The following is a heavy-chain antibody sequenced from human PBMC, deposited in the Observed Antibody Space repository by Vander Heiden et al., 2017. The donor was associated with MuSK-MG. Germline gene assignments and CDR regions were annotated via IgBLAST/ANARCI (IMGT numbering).Heavy chain of an antibody. V-gene: IGHV4-34*01. CDR1: GRSFSGYY. J-gene: IGHJ4*02. Sequence: QVQLQQWGAGLLKPSETLSLTCAVYGRSFSGYYWSWIRQPPGKGLEWIGEINHSGSTNYNPSLKSRVTISVDTSKNQFSLKLSSVTAADTAVYYCARGRTVRRWFDYWGQGTLVTVSS. CDR3: ARGRTVRRWFDY. D-gene: IGHD2-15*01. CDR2: INHSGST.